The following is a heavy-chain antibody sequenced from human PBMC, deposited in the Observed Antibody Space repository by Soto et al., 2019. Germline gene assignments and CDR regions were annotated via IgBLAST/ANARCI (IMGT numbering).Heavy chain of an antibody. CDR2: ISYDGSNK. J-gene: IGHJ4*01. CDR3: ARAQSRDSGYDGSFDY. V-gene: IGHV3-30-3*01. CDR1: GFTFSSYA. D-gene: IGHD5-12*01. Sequence: QVQLVESGGGVVQPGRSLRLSCAASGFTFSSYAMHWVRQAPGKGLEWVAVISYDGSNKYYADSAKGRFTISRDNSKNTLYLQMNSLRAEDTAVYYCARAQSRDSGYDGSFDYWGQGTLVTVSS.